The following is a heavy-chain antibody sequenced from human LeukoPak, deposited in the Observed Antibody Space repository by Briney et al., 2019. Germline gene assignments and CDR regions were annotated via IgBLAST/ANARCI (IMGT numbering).Heavy chain of an antibody. D-gene: IGHD2-2*01. J-gene: IGHJ3*02. CDR2: IYYSGST. V-gene: IGHV4-30-4*01. CDR3: ARDVGQYCSSTSCYELLHAFDI. CDR1: GGSISSGDYY. Sequence: PSQTLSLTCTVSGGSISSGDYYWSWIRQPPGKGLEWIGYIYYSGSTYYNPSLKSRVTISVDTSKNQFSLKLSSVTAADTAVYYCARDVGQYCSSTSCYELLHAFDIWGQGTMVTVSS.